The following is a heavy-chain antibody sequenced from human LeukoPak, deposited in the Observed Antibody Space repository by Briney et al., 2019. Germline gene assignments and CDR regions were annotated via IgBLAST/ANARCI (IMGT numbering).Heavy chain of an antibody. V-gene: IGHV3-7*01. Sequence: PGGSLRLSCAASGFTFSSYWMSWVRQAPGKGLEWVANIKQDGSEKYYVDSVEGRFTISRDNAKNSLYLQMNSLRAEDTAVYYCARDDTVTTRVGFIDWGQGTLVTVSS. CDR3: ARDDTVTTRVGFID. CDR2: IKQDGSEK. CDR1: GFTFSSYW. D-gene: IGHD4-17*01. J-gene: IGHJ4*02.